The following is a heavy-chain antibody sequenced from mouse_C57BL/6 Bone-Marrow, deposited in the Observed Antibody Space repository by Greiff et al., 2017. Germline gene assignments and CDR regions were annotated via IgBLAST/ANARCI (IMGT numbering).Heavy chain of an antibody. Sequence: VQLQQSGAELVRPGTSVKMSCEASGYTFTNYWIGWANQRPGHGLEWIGDIYPGGGYTNYTEKLKGKATLTADKSSSTAYMQFSSLTSEDSAIYCWARQGLRPYWYFDVWGTGTTVTVAS. V-gene: IGHV1-63*01. CDR2: IYPGGGYT. CDR3: ARQGLRPYWYFDV. CDR1: GYTFTNYW. J-gene: IGHJ1*03. D-gene: IGHD2-2*01.